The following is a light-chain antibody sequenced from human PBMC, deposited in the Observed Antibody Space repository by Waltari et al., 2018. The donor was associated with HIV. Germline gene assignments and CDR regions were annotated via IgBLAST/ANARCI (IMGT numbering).Light chain of an antibody. CDR1: RTVLYHSDTTNN. Sequence: DIVMTQSPDALAVHRGGTVRLNCKSTRTVLYHSDTTNNLAWYQQKPGQAPRVLISWASTRAVMVPSSIPALGVPERFSGSGSGTNFGLTISGLQEDDVAIYYCQQYYSLPPTFGGGTRVERK. CDR3: QQYYSLPPT. J-gene: IGKJ4*01. V-gene: IGKV4-1*01. CDR2: WAS.